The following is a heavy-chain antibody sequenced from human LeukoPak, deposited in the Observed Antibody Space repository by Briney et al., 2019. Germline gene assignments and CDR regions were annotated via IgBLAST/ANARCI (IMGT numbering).Heavy chain of an antibody. J-gene: IGHJ4*02. CDR1: GFTFDDYT. CDR2: ISWDGGST. CDR3: AKSKTAVTTGYLDY. Sequence: PGGSLRLSCAASGFTFDDYTMHWVRQAPGKGLEWVSLISWDGGSTYHADSVKGRFTISRDNSKNSLYLQMNSLRTEDTALYYCAKSKTAVTTGYLDYWGQGTLVTVSS. D-gene: IGHD4-17*01. V-gene: IGHV3-43*01.